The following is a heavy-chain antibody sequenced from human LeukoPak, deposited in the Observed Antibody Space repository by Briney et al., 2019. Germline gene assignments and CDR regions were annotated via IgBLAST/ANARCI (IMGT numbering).Heavy chain of an antibody. V-gene: IGHV4-61*02. J-gene: IGHJ5*02. CDR1: GGSISSGSYY. D-gene: IGHD1-26*01. CDR2: IYTSGST. Sequence: PSQTLSLTCTVSGGSISSGSYYWSWIRQPAGKGLEWIGRIYTSGSTNYNPSLKSRVTISVDTSKNQFSLKLSSVTAADTAVYYCARAALVGATYIGWFDPWGQGTLVTVSS. CDR3: ARAALVGATYIGWFDP.